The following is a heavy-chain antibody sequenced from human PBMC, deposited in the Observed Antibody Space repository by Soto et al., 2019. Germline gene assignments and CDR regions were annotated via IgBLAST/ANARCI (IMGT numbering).Heavy chain of an antibody. V-gene: IGHV1-18*01. CDR2: INTYNGNT. CDR1: GYTFTNYG. J-gene: IGHJ4*02. CDR3: ARAVQYSSSNYWLQTFDY. D-gene: IGHD6-13*01. Sequence: QVQLVQSGAEAKKPGASVKVSCKASGYTFTNYGLIWVRQAPGQGLEWMGWINTYNGNTNYAQNLQGRVTLTTDTSTSTAYMELRPLRSDDTAMYYCARAVQYSSSNYWLQTFDYWGQGTLVTVSS.